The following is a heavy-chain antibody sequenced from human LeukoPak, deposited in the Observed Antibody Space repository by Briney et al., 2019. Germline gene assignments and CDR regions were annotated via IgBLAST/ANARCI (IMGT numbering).Heavy chain of an antibody. CDR3: ARGYTYGDY. CDR2: INPSSGST. V-gene: IGHV1-46*02. J-gene: IGHJ4*02. Sequence: VASVKVSCKASGYTLNRYYMHCVPDAPGQGLEWMGIINPSSGSTSYAQNFQGRVTMTRDTSSSTVYMELSSLRSEDTAVYYCARGYTYGDYWGQGTLVTVSS. D-gene: IGHD5-18*01. CDR1: GYTLNRYY.